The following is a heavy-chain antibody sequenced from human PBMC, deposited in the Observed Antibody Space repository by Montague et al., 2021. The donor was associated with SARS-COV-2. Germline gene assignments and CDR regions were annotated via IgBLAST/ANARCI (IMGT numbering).Heavy chain of an antibody. CDR1: GGSFSGYY. J-gene: IGHJ6*02. V-gene: IGHV4-34*01. CDR2: INHSGST. Sequence: SETLSLTCAVYGGSFSGYYWSWIRQPPGKGLEWIGEINHSGSTNYNPSLKSRVTISVDTSKNQFSLKLSSVTAADTAVYYCARTGHCSSTSCQGYYYYGVDVWGQGTTVTVSS. D-gene: IGHD2-2*01. CDR3: ARTGHCSSTSCQGYYYYGVDV.